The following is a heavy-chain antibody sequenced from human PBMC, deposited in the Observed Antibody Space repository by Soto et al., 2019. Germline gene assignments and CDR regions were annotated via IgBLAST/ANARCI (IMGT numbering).Heavy chain of an antibody. V-gene: IGHV4-34*01. CDR3: AREASRNKDIVLMVYAIRGGAWFDP. Sequence: PSAPLSVTCAVYGGSFIGYYRSWIRQPPGKGLEWIGEINHSGSTNYNPSLKSRVTISGDTSKNQFSLKLSSVTAADTAVYYCAREASRNKDIVLMVYAIRGGAWFDPWGQGTLVPVSS. CDR1: GGSFIGYY. D-gene: IGHD2-8*01. J-gene: IGHJ5*02. CDR2: INHSGST.